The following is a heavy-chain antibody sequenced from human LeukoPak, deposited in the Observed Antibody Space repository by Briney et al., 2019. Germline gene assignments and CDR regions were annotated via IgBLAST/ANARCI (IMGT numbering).Heavy chain of an antibody. J-gene: IGHJ5*02. CDR1: GLTLSYYW. CDR2: INGDGSST. D-gene: IGHD1/OR15-1a*01. CDR3: ARDPRNKGFDP. V-gene: IGHV3-74*01. Sequence: PGGSLRLSCAACGLTLSYYWMHWVRQGPGKGLVWVSTINGDGSSTNYADSVKGRFTISRDNAKNTLYLEMNSLRVEDTAVYYCARDPRNKGFDPWGQGTLVTVSS.